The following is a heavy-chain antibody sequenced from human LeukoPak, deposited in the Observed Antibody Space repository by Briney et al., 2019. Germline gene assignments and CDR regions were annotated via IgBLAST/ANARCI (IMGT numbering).Heavy chain of an antibody. CDR3: ARDNTMVRGVTDYYYYYGMDV. D-gene: IGHD3-10*01. V-gene: IGHV4-39*02. Sequence: SETLSLTCTVSGGSISSSSYYWGWIRQPPGKGLEWIGSIYYSGSTYYNPSLKSRVTISVDTSKNQFSLKLSSVTAADTAVYYCARDNTMVRGVTDYYYYYGMDVWGQGTTVTVSS. J-gene: IGHJ6*02. CDR1: GGSISSSSYY. CDR2: IYYSGST.